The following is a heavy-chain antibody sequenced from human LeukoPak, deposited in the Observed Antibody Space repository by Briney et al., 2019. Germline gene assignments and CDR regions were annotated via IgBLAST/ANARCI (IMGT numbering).Heavy chain of an antibody. CDR1: GFSFSSYA. Sequence: GGSLRLSCAASGFSFSSYAMNWVRQAPGKGLEWVSTISNSGRSTYYADSVKGRFTISRDNSKNTLYLQKNSLRAEDTAVYYCARLISGSYIDYWGQGTQVTVSS. CDR2: ISNSGRST. D-gene: IGHD1-26*01. V-gene: IGHV3-23*01. J-gene: IGHJ4*02. CDR3: ARLISGSYIDY.